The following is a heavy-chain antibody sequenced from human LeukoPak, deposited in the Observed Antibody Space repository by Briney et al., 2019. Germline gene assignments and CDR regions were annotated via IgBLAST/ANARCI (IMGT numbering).Heavy chain of an antibody. CDR1: GYTFTSRA. Sequence: ASVKVSCKASGYTFTSRAIHWVRQAPGQRFQWMGWINAGNGNTKYSQKFQGRVTITRETSASTAYMELRSLRSEDTAIYYCARFTMTRGWFDPWGQGTLVTVSS. CDR3: ARFTMTRGWFDP. J-gene: IGHJ5*02. V-gene: IGHV1-3*01. D-gene: IGHD3-22*01. CDR2: INAGNGNT.